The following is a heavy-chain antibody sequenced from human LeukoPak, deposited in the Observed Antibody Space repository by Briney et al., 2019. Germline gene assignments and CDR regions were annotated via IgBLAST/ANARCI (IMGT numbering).Heavy chain of an antibody. D-gene: IGHD5-18*01. CDR2: ISDDSSTI. CDR3: ARGGYNYGSVFDY. Sequence: GVSLRLSCAASDSMSRGFKMNWVRQAPGKGLEWVSYISDDSSTIHYADSVKGRFTISRDNAENSLYLQMNSLRAEDTAVYYCARGGYNYGSVFDYWGQGTLVTVSS. J-gene: IGHJ4*02. CDR1: DSMSRGFK. V-gene: IGHV3-48*01.